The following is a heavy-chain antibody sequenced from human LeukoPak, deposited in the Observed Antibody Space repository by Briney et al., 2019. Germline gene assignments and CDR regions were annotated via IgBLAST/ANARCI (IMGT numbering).Heavy chain of an antibody. CDR1: GFTFSNYW. CDR3: ASDSSVLIKGAY. J-gene: IGHJ4*02. CDR2: IKHDGSDK. V-gene: IGHV3-7*04. D-gene: IGHD6-19*01. Sequence: GRSLRLSCAASGFTFSNYWMSWVRQAPGKGLEWVANIKHDGSDKYYVDSVKGRFTISRDNAKNSLYLQMNSLRDEDTAVYYCASDSSVLIKGAYWGQGTLVTVSS.